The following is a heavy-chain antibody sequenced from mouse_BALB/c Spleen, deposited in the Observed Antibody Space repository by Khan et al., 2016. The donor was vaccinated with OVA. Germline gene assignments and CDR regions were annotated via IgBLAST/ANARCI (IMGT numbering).Heavy chain of an antibody. V-gene: IGHV1-77*01. CDR1: GYTFTDYY. CDR2: ISPGSGDT. D-gene: IGHD1-2*01. Sequence: QVQLQQSGAELARPGASVKLSCKASGYTFTDYYINWVKQRTGQGLEWIGEISPGSGDTYYNERFKGKATLTADTSSSTAYMQLSRLTSEDAAVYFCARRNYFGYTFAYWGQGSLVNVSA. CDR3: ARRNYFGYTFAY. J-gene: IGHJ3*01.